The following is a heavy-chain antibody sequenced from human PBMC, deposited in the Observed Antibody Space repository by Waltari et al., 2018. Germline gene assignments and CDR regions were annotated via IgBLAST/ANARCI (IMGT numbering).Heavy chain of an antibody. CDR1: GGSISSSN. D-gene: IGHD6-13*01. Sequence: VQLQESGPGLVKPSGTLSLTCAVSGGSISSSNWWSWVRQAPGKGLEWVSYISSSGSTIYYADSVKGRFTISRDNAKNSLYLQMNSLRAEDTAVYYCAREGYSSSWSAFDIWGQGTMVTVSS. CDR2: ISSSGSTI. CDR3: AREGYSSSWSAFDI. V-gene: IGHV3-48*03. J-gene: IGHJ3*02.